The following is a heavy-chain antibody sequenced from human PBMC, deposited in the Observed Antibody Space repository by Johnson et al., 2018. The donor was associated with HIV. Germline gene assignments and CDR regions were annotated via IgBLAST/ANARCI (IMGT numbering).Heavy chain of an antibody. V-gene: IGHV3-7*01. CDR2: IKLDGSDK. CDR1: GFTFGTYW. CDR3: AIGSYDGDSFDI. Sequence: VQLVESGGGLVQPGESLRLSCVVSGFTFGTYWMTWVRQAPGNGLEWVATIKLDGSDKYYLDSVKGRFTISREKAKNSLYLPVHSLRAGDTALYYCAIGSYDGDSFDIWCQGTVVTVSS. J-gene: IGHJ3*02. D-gene: IGHD1-26*01.